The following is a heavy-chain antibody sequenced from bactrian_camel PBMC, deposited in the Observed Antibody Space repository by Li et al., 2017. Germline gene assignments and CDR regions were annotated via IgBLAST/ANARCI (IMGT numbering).Heavy chain of an antibody. CDR3: AGVERERLCRWTEFSY. CDR2: IYTVGDNA. CDR1: GYTYSSYC. Sequence: VQLVESGGGSVQAGGSLRLSCAASGYTYSSYCMGWFRQAPGQEREGVGFIYTVGDNAYYNKPVEGRFTISQDKAKNTVYLQMDSLKPEDTATYYCAGVERERLCRWTEFSYWGQGTQVTVS. D-gene: IGHD4*01. V-gene: IGHV3S31*01. J-gene: IGHJ4*01.